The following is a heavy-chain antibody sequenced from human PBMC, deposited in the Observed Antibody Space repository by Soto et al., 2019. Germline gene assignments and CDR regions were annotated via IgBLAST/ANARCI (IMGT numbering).Heavy chain of an antibody. CDR2: IDPSGGDT. CDR3: ARDAPRADSTFDF. CDR1: GYTFNSYY. Sequence: QVQLVQSGAEVKKPGATLTVSCKASGYTFNSYYLHWVRQAPGQGLDWMGRIDPSGGDTNYAQKFHDGLTITRDTSASTVYLELSGRTSVDSAVYFCARDAPRADSTFDFWRPGSLVTVS. D-gene: IGHD2-21*01. J-gene: IGHJ4*02. V-gene: IGHV1-46*02.